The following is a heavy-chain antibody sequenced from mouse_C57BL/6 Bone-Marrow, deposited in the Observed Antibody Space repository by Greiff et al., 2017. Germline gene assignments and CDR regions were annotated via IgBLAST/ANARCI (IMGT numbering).Heavy chain of an antibody. V-gene: IGHV2-5*01. CDR1: GFSFTSYG. J-gene: IGHJ3*01. D-gene: IGHD1-1*01. CDR2: IWRGGST. Sequence: QVQLKQSGPGLVQPSQCLSITCTVSGFSFTSYGVHWVRQSPGKGLEWLGVIWRGGSTDYNAAFMSRLSITKDNSKTQVFFKMNSLQADDTARYCCARRCGSPYWGQGTMVTVSA. CDR3: ARRCGSPY.